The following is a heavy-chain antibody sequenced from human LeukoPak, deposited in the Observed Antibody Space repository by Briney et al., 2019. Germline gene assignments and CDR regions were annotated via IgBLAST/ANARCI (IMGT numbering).Heavy chain of an antibody. D-gene: IGHD1-20*01. CDR2: FDPEDGET. J-gene: IGHJ6*03. Sequence: ASVKVSCKVSGYTLTELSMHWVRQAPGKGLEWMGGFDPEDGETIYAQKFQGRVTMTEDTSTDTAYMELSSLRSEDTAVYYCATALTITGTPNYYYYMDVWGKGTTVTLSS. CDR1: GYTLTELS. CDR3: ATALTITGTPNYYYYMDV. V-gene: IGHV1-24*01.